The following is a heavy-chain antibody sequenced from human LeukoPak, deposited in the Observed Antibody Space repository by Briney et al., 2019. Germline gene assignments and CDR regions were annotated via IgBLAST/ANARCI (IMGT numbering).Heavy chain of an antibody. V-gene: IGHV4-59*01. D-gene: IGHD2-2*01. Sequence: PSETLFLTCTYSGGSIGSDYWSWIRQPPGKPLEWIGSIYYSGTTNYNPSLRSRVTISVDMSKNRFFLKLNSVSAADTAMFYCAKTYCSNISCYEDIWGQGTMVAVSS. CDR2: IYYSGTT. CDR3: AKTYCSNISCYEDI. CDR1: GGSIGSDY. J-gene: IGHJ3*02.